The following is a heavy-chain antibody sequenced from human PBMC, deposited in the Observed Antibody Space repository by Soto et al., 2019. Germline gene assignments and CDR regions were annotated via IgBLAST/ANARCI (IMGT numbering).Heavy chain of an antibody. CDR2: INHSGST. D-gene: IGHD3-22*01. CDR3: ARVSYYYDSSGYSNWFDP. Sequence: PSETLSLTCAVYGGSFSGYYWTWIRQPPGTGLEWIGEINHSGSTNYNPSLKSRVTISVDTSKNQFSLKLSSVTAADTAVYYCARVSYYYDSSGYSNWFDPWGQGTLVTVSS. J-gene: IGHJ5*02. V-gene: IGHV4-34*01. CDR1: GGSFSGYY.